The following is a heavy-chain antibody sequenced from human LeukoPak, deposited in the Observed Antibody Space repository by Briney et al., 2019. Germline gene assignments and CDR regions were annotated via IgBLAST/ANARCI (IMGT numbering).Heavy chain of an antibody. CDR3: ARGVDYYGV. J-gene: IGHJ4*02. Sequence: SETLSLTCAVYGGSFSGYYWNWIRQPPGKGLEWIGEINHSGGTNYNPSLKSRVTISVDTSKKQFSLKLSAVTAADTAVYYCARGVDYYGVWGQGTLVTVSS. CDR2: INHSGGT. V-gene: IGHV4-34*01. D-gene: IGHD3-10*01. CDR1: GGSFSGYY.